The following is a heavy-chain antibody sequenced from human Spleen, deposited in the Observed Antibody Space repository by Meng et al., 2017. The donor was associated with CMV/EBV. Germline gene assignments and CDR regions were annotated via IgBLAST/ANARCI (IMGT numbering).Heavy chain of an antibody. D-gene: IGHD5-24*01. CDR2: NVTHFGTA. V-gene: IGHV1-69*05. Sequence: GGIFSNCASNWLRQATGRGLEWMGGNVTHFGTANYAQRFQCVDTITTDESTSTAYMELVSLRSEDTAVSYWARDRDDYTTYPSCYDHWGQGTLVTVSS. CDR1: GGIFSNCA. J-gene: IGHJ5*02. CDR3: ARDRDDYTTYPSCYDH.